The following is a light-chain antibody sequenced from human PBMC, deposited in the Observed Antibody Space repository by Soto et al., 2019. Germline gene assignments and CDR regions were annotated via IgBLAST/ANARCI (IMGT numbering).Light chain of an antibody. V-gene: IGKV1-33*01. J-gene: IGKJ3*01. CDR2: DAA. CDR1: QDISNY. Sequence: DIQMTQSPSSLSASVGDRVTITCQSSQDISNYLSWYQQKPGKAPNLLIYDAANLQTGVPSRFSGGGSGTHFALTISSLQPEDIATYYCQHYHNLPFTFGPGTKVDVK. CDR3: QHYHNLPFT.